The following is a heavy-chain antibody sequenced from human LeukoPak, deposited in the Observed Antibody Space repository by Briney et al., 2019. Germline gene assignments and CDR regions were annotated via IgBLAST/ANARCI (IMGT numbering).Heavy chain of an antibody. J-gene: IGHJ3*02. CDR1: GYTFTSYG. CDR3: ATVSYDILGAFDI. Sequence: ASVKVSCKASGYTFTSYGISWVRQAPGQGLEWMGWISAYNGNTNYAQKLQGRVTMTRDTSISTAYMELSSLRSEDTAVYYCATVSYDILGAFDIWGQGAMVTVSS. CDR2: ISAYNGNT. V-gene: IGHV1-18*01. D-gene: IGHD3-9*01.